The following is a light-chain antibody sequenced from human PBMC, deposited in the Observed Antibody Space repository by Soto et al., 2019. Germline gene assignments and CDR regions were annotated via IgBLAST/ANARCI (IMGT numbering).Light chain of an antibody. Sequence: EIVLTQSPDTLSLSPGEIATLSCRASQTIYINSLAWYQQRPGQAPRLLIYGGSTRATAVPDRFSGSGSGTDFALTISRLEAEDFAVYYCQQYGAPPLTFGPGTKVD. V-gene: IGKV3-20*01. CDR2: GGS. J-gene: IGKJ3*01. CDR3: QQYGAPPLT. CDR1: QTIYINS.